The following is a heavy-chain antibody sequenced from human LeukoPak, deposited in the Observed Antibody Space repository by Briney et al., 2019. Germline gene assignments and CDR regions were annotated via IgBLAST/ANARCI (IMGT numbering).Heavy chain of an antibody. CDR2: INPNSGGT. V-gene: IGHV1-2*02. CDR1: VYTFTGYY. J-gene: IGHJ4*02. D-gene: IGHD6-13*01. CDR3: ARGKQD. Sequence: ASAKVSRKASVYTFTGYYMHWVRQAPGQGLEWMGWINPNSGGTHYAQKFQGRVTMTRDTSTSTAYMELSSLRSDDPAVYYCARGKQDWGQGTLVTVSS.